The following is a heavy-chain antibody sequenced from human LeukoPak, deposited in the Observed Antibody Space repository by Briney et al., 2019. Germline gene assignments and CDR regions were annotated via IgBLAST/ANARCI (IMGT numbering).Heavy chain of an antibody. V-gene: IGHV3-23*01. CDR1: GFTFSSYA. CDR3: AKDRNSGGWYGELRDY. J-gene: IGHJ4*02. D-gene: IGHD6-19*01. CDR2: ISGSGGST. Sequence: GGSLRPSCAASGFTFSSYAMNWVRQAPGKGLEWVSTISGSGGSTYYADSVKGRFTSSRDNSKSTLYLQMNSLRAEDTAVYYCAKDRNSGGWYGELRDYWGQGTLVTVSS.